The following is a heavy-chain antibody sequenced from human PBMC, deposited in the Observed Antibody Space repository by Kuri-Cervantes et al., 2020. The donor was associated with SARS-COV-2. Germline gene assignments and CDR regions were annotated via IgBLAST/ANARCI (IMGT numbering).Heavy chain of an antibody. V-gene: IGHV3-23*01. CDR2: IYCSGERT. D-gene: IGHD1-1*01. CDR1: GFDFKIYA. Sequence: GESLKISCTASGFDFKIYAMSWVRQAPGKGLEWVSSIYCSGERTYYADSVKGRFTVSRDNLRNTLYLEMNSLRAEDTALYFCAKDGYNWGDYFDYWGQGTLVTVSS. CDR3: AKDGYNWGDYFDY. J-gene: IGHJ4*02.